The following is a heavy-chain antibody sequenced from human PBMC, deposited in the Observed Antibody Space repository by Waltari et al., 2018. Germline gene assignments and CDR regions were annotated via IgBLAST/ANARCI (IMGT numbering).Heavy chain of an antibody. CDR1: GFTFSSYE. D-gene: IGHD3-22*01. CDR3: ARVPYYYDSSGYYYYYYGMDV. J-gene: IGHJ6*02. Sequence: EVQLVESGGGLVQPGGSLRLSCAASGFTFSSYELIWVRQAHGKGLGWVSYISSSGSTIYYADSVKGRFTISRDNAKNSLYLQMNSLRAEDTAVYYCARVPYYYDSSGYYYYYYGMDVWGQGTTVTVSS. CDR2: ISSSGSTI. V-gene: IGHV3-48*03.